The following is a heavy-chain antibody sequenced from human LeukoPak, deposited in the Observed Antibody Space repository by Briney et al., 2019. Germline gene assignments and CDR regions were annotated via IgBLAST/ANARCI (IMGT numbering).Heavy chain of an antibody. Sequence: SQTLSLTCTVSGGSISSYYWSWIRQPPGKGLEWIGHIYTSGSTNYNPSLKSRVTISVDTSKNQFSLKVSSVTAADTAVYYCARTYSSSSHFDYWGQGTLVTVSS. CDR3: ARTYSSSSHFDY. J-gene: IGHJ4*02. CDR1: GGSISSYY. D-gene: IGHD6-6*01. CDR2: IYTSGST. V-gene: IGHV4-4*09.